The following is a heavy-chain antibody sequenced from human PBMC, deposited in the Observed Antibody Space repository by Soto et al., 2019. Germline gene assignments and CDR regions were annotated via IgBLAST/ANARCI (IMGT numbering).Heavy chain of an antibody. CDR3: AKTLEGMRCSGGSCYSSFDY. D-gene: IGHD2-15*01. CDR2: ISGSGGST. Sequence: GGSLRLSCAASGFTFSSYAMSWVRQAPGKGLEWVSAISGSGGSTYYADSVKGRFTISRDNSKNTLYLQMNSLRAEDTAVYYCAKTLEGMRCSGGSCYSSFDYWGQGTLVTVSS. J-gene: IGHJ4*02. V-gene: IGHV3-23*01. CDR1: GFTFSSYA.